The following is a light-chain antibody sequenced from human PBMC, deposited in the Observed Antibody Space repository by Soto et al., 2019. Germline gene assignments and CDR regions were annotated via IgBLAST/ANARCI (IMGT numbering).Light chain of an antibody. CDR1: QSVSSN. Sequence: IVMTQSPATLSVSPGERATLSCRASQSVSSNLAWYQQKPGQTPSLLIYGASTRATGLPARFSGSGSGTEFTLTISSLQSEDFAVYYCQHYNNWPRTFGQGTKVDIK. CDR3: QHYNNWPRT. J-gene: IGKJ1*01. CDR2: GAS. V-gene: IGKV3-15*01.